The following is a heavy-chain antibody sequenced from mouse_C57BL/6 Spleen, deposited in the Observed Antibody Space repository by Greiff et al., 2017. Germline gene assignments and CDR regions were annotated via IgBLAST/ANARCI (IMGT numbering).Heavy chain of an antibody. V-gene: IGHV1-81*01. Sequence: VQLQQSGAELVRPGASVKLSCKASGYTFTSYGISWVKQRTGQGLEWIGEIYPRSGNTYYNEKFKGKATLTADKSSRTAYMGLRSLTSEDSAVYFCARAEGQGYFDVWGTGTTVTVSS. CDR3: ARAEGQGYFDV. J-gene: IGHJ1*03. CDR2: IYPRSGNT. CDR1: GYTFTSYG. D-gene: IGHD6-1*01.